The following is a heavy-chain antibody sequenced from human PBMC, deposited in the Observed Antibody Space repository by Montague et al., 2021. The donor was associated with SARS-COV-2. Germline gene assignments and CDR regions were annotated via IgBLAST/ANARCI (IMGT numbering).Heavy chain of an antibody. Sequence: SETLSLTCIVSGSSVRSYYWSWIRQPPGKGLEWIGYIYDSGSTNXXPSLKSRVTISVDTSKNQFSLKLSSVTAADMAVYYCARENTVTTFGGPYYIDSWGQGTWSPSPQ. V-gene: IGHV4-59*02. D-gene: IGHD4-17*01. CDR1: GSSVRSYY. CDR3: ARENTVTTFGGPYYIDS. CDR2: IYDSGST. J-gene: IGHJ4*02.